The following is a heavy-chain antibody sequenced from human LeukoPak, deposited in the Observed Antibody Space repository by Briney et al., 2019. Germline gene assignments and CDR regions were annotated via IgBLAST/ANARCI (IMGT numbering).Heavy chain of an antibody. CDR3: AKRSAESSGYFDY. D-gene: IGHD6-19*01. CDR2: ITGSGAFT. V-gene: IGHV3-23*01. J-gene: IGHJ4*02. Sequence: GGSLRLSCAASGFTFIKYSMTWVRQAPGKGLEWVSAITGSGAFTDYADSVKGRFTISRDNSKSTLYLQMNSLRAEDTAVYYCAKRSAESSGYFDYWGQGTRVTVSS. CDR1: GFTFIKYS.